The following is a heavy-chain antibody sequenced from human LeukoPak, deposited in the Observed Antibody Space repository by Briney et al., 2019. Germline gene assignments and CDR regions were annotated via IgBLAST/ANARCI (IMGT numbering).Heavy chain of an antibody. J-gene: IGHJ4*02. CDR3: ARDRSSGYLFDY. CDR2: IYYNGYT. V-gene: IGHV4-59*01. Sequence: PSETLSLTCTVSGGSISSYYWTWIRQPPGKGLEWIGYIYYNGYTKYNPSLKSRVTISVDTSKNQFSLKLSSVTAADTAVYYCARDRSSGYLFDYWGQGTLVTVSS. D-gene: IGHD3-22*01. CDR1: GGSISSYY.